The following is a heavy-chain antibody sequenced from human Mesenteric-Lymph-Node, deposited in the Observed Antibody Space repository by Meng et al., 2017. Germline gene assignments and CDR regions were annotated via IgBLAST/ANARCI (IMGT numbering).Heavy chain of an antibody. J-gene: IGHJ4*02. CDR1: GFTFSSYS. CDR2: ISSSGGST. Sequence: GESLKISCAASGFTFSSYSMNWVRQAPGKGLEWVSSISSSGGSTYYADSVKGRFTISRDNSKNTLYLQMNSLRAEDTAVYYGARTGWLQFLDYWGQGTRVTCSS. CDR3: ARTGWLQFLDY. D-gene: IGHD5-24*01. V-gene: IGHV3-21*01.